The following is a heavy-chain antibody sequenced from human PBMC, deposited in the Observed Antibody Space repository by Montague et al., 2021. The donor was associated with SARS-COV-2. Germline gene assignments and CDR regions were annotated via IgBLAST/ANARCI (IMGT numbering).Heavy chain of an antibody. CDR3: ARVEGVIGGITHFDY. Sequence: SETLSLTCTVSGASMRSYYWTWVRQSPGKGLEWIGYTYYSGSTGXAPSLKSRLTMTVDMSANQVSLTLMSVTAADSAVYYCARVEGVIGGITHFDYWGQGFLVSVSS. CDR2: TYYSGST. J-gene: IGHJ4*02. D-gene: IGHD2-21*01. V-gene: IGHV4-59*01. CDR1: GASMRSYY.